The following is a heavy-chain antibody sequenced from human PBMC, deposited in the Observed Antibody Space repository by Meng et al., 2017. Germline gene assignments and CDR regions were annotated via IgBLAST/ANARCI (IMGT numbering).Heavy chain of an antibody. CDR2: ISAYNGNT. CDR1: CYTFTSYG. D-gene: IGHD3-10*02. V-gene: IGHV1-18*01. J-gene: IGHJ3*02. Sequence: VQLVHSGAEVKKLGASVKVSCKASCYTFTSYGISWVRQAPGQGLEWMGWISAYNGNTNYAQKLQGRVTMTTDTSTSTAYMELRSLRSDDTAVYYCARDRGYYGRPYDAFDIWGQGTMVTVSS. CDR3: ARDRGYYGRPYDAFDI.